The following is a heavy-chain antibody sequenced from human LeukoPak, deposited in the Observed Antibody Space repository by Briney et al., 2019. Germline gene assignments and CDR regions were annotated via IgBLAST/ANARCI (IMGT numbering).Heavy chain of an antibody. Sequence: PSETLSLTCTVSGGSISSSSYYWGWIRQPPGKGLEWIGSTYYSGSTYYNPSLKSRVTISVDTSKKQFSLKLRSVTAADTAVYYCARHEWGITNAFDIWGQGTMVTVSS. V-gene: IGHV4-39*01. D-gene: IGHD1-14*01. CDR2: TYYSGST. CDR1: GGSISSSSYY. J-gene: IGHJ3*02. CDR3: ARHEWGITNAFDI.